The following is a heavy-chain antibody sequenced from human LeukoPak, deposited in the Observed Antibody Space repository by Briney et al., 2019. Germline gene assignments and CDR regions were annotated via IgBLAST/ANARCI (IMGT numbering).Heavy chain of an antibody. CDR3: SSKWELLY. D-gene: IGHD1-26*01. CDR1: GFTFGDYA. Sequence: PGGSLGLSCTTSGFTFGDYAMSWVRQAPGKGLEWVGFIRSKAYGGTTEYAASVKGRFTISRDDSKSIAYLQMNSLKTEDTAVYYCSSKWELLYWGQGTLVTVSS. V-gene: IGHV3-49*04. CDR2: IRSKAYGGTT. J-gene: IGHJ4*02.